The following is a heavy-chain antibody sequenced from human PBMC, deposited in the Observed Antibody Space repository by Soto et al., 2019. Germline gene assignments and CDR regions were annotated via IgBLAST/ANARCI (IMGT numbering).Heavy chain of an antibody. V-gene: IGHV5-51*01. CDR2: IYPGDSDT. Sequence: PGESLKISCRGSGYTFTSYWIAWVRQMPGKGLEWMGIIYPGDSDTSYSPSFQGQVTISADKSISTAYLQWSSLRASDTAMYFCARIYCTTTTCDSWFDPWGQGTLVTVSS. CDR1: GYTFTSYW. D-gene: IGHD2-2*01. CDR3: ARIYCTTTTCDSWFDP. J-gene: IGHJ5*02.